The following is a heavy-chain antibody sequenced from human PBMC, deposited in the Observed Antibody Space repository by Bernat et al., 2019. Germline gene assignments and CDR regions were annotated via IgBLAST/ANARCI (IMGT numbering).Heavy chain of an antibody. V-gene: IGHV1-46*01. J-gene: IGHJ4*02. D-gene: IGHD6-19*01. CDR1: GYTFTSYY. Sequence: QVQLVQSGAEVKEPGASVKVSCKTSGYTFTSYYLHWVRQAPGQGLEWMGLINPSSGATNYAQKFQGRLTMTKDTSTSTVYMELSSLRSEDTAIYYCARDRVQGSGRFYYFDLWGQGTLVTVSS. CDR3: ARDRVQGSGRFYYFDL. CDR2: INPSSGAT.